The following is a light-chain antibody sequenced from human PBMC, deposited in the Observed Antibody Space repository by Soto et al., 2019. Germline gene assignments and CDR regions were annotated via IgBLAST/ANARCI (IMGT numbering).Light chain of an antibody. CDR2: DAS. Sequence: IVLTQSPATLSLSPGERATLSCRASQSVSSYLAWYQQKPGQAPRLLIYDASNRATGIPARFSGSGYGTDFTLTISSLEPEDYAVYYCQQRRGTFGQGTKVDI. V-gene: IGKV3-11*01. CDR1: QSVSSY. J-gene: IGKJ1*01. CDR3: QQRRGT.